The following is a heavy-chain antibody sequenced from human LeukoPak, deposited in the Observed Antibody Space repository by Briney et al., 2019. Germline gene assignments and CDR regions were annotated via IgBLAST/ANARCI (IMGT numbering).Heavy chain of an antibody. D-gene: IGHD4-17*01. CDR1: GGSISSGGYY. CDR2: IYHSGST. CDR3: ARDTVDDAFDI. V-gene: IGHV4-30-2*02. Sequence: SETLSLTCTVSGGSISSGGYYWSWIRQPPGKGLEWIGYIYHSGSTYYNPSLKSRVTISVDTSKNQFSLKPSSVTAADTAVYYCARDTVDDAFDIWGQGTMVTVSS. J-gene: IGHJ3*02.